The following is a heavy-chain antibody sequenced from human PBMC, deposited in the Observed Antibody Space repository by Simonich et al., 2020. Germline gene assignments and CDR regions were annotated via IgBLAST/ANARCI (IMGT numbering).Heavy chain of an antibody. Sequence: QVQLVQSGAEVKKPGASVKVSCKASGYTFTGYYMHWVRQAPGQGLEEMGQINPNNGGKNNAQKYKGRGTMTRDTSISTAYMGLSRLSSDDTAVYYCARELKGVPVGWGSQIDIWGQGTMVTVSS. D-gene: IGHD6-19*01. V-gene: IGHV1-2*06. CDR2: INPNNGGK. J-gene: IGHJ3*02. CDR3: ARELKGVPVGWGSQIDI. CDR1: GYTFTGYY.